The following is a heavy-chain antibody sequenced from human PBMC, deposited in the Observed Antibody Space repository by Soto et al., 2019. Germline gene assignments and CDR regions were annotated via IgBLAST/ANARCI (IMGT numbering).Heavy chain of an antibody. D-gene: IGHD2-21*02. J-gene: IGHJ4*02. V-gene: IGHV2-5*02. CDR3: AHGSCRWADCYPDSYFDY. CDR2: IYWDDDK. CDR1: GFSLSTSEEG. Sequence: QITLKESGPTLVKPTQTLTLTCTFSGFSLSTSEEGVGWIRQPPGKALEWLALIYWDDDKRYSPSLKTRLTITKDTSKNQVVLTMDNVDPVDTATYYCAHGSCRWADCYPDSYFDYWGQGILVTVSS.